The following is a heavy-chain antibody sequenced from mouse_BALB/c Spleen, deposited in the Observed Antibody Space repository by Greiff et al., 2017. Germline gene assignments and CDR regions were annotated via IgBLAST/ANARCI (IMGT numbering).Heavy chain of an antibody. CDR2: ISSGSSTI. Sequence: EVQGVESGGGLVQPGGSRKLSCAASGFTFSSFGMHWVRQAPEKGLEWVAYISSGSSTIYYADTVKGRFTISRDNPKNTLFLQMTSLRSEDTAMYYCALDGYYFPYAMDYWGQGTSVTVSS. V-gene: IGHV5-17*02. CDR3: ALDGYYFPYAMDY. CDR1: GFTFSSFG. J-gene: IGHJ4*01. D-gene: IGHD2-3*01.